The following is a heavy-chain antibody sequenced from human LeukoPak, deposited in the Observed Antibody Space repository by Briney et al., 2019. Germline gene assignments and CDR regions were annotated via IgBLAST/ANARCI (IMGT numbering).Heavy chain of an antibody. V-gene: IGHV3-33*01. CDR1: GFTFSSYG. J-gene: IGHJ4*02. Sequence: GGSLRLSCAASGFTFSSYGMHWVRQAPGKGLEWVAVIWYDGSNKYYADSVKGRFTISRDNSKNALYLQMNSLRAEDTAVYYCARENGDYEFDYWGQGTLVTVSS. CDR2: IWYDGSNK. CDR3: ARENGDYEFDY. D-gene: IGHD4-17*01.